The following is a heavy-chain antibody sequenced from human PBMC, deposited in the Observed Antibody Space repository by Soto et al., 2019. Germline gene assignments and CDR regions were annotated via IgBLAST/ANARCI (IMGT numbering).Heavy chain of an antibody. Sequence: SEILSLTCTVSGGSISSYYWSWIRQPPGKGLEWIGYIYYSGSTNYNPSLKSRVTISVDTSKNQFSLKLSSVTAADTAVYYCARGAEGYGSGNSYYYYYMDVWGKGTTVTVSS. CDR3: ARGAEGYGSGNSYYYYYMDV. CDR2: IYYSGST. D-gene: IGHD3-10*01. J-gene: IGHJ6*03. CDR1: GGSISSYY. V-gene: IGHV4-59*01.